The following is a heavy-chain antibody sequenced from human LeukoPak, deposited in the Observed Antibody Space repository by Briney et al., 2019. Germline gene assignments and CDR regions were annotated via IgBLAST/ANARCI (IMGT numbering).Heavy chain of an antibody. Sequence: GGSLRLSCAASGFTFSNYWMHWVRQAPGKGLVWVSRINSDGGGITYADSVRGRFTISRDNAKNTLYLQMNSLRDEDTAVYYCLRGSNRHCGSTFCYGMDVWGQGTTVTVSS. CDR1: GFTFSNYW. CDR3: LRGSNRHCGSTFCYGMDV. J-gene: IGHJ6*02. CDR2: INSDGGGI. D-gene: IGHD2-2*01. V-gene: IGHV3-74*01.